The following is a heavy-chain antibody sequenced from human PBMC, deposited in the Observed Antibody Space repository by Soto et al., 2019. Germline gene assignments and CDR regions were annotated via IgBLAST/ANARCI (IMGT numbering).Heavy chain of an antibody. CDR2: VSAGGDMT. Sequence: DVQRLESGGHLVQPGGSLRLSCAASGFTFSSYAMSWVRQAPGKGLEWVSRVSAGGDMTYYSDSVKGRFTIFRDNSNNALFLQMNSLGIEDTALYYCARGDSGGSGSPASYYYSGLDVWGQGTTVTVS. J-gene: IGHJ6*02. V-gene: IGHV3-23*01. CDR1: GFTFSSYA. CDR3: ARGDSGGSGSPASYYYSGLDV. D-gene: IGHD2-15*01.